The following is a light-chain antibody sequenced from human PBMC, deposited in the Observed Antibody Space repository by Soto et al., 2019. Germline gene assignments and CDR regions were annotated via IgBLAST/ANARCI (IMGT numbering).Light chain of an antibody. V-gene: IGKV3-15*01. CDR3: QQYRNWPLT. Sequence: EIVMPQSPATLSVSPGERATLSCRASQSVGNNLAWYRQKSGQAPRLLIYGASTRATGIPARFSGSGSGTEFTLTTDSLQSDDFAVDLWQQYRNWPLTFGGGTKVEIK. J-gene: IGKJ4*01. CDR2: GAS. CDR1: QSVGNN.